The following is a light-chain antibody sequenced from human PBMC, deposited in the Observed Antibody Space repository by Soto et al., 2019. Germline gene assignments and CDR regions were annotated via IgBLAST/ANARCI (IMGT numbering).Light chain of an antibody. Sequence: QSALTQPASVSGSPGQSITISCTGTSSDVGSYSLVSWNQQHPGKAPKLMIYEGSKRPSGVSNRFSGSKSGNTASLTISGLQAEDEADYYCCSYAGSSTFLFGGGTKLTVL. J-gene: IGLJ2*01. V-gene: IGLV2-23*03. CDR2: EGS. CDR3: CSYAGSSTFL. CDR1: SSDVGSYSL.